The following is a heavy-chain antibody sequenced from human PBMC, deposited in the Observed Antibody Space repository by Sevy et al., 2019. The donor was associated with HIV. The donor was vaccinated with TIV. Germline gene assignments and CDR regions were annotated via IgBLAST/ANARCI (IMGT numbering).Heavy chain of an antibody. D-gene: IGHD1-1*01. CDR2: ISSSGSTI. V-gene: IGHV3-11*01. CDR3: ARGMSPSNVFDY. Sequence: GGSLRLSCAASGFTFSDYYMSWIRQAPGKGLEWVSYISSSGSTIYYADSVKGRFTITRDNAKNSRYLEMNSLRAEDTVVYYCARGMSPSNVFDYWGQGTLVTVSS. J-gene: IGHJ4*02. CDR1: GFTFSDYY.